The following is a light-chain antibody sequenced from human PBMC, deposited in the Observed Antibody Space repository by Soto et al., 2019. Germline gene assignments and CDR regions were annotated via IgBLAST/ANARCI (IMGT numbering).Light chain of an antibody. CDR3: QQYNSYSMYT. CDR2: KAS. Sequence: DIQMTQSPSTLSASVGDRVTITCRASQSISGWLAWYQQKQGQAPKVLIYKASSLESGVPSRFSGSGSGTEFTLTISSLQPDDFATYYCQQYNSYSMYTFGQGTKLEIK. J-gene: IGKJ2*01. CDR1: QSISGW. V-gene: IGKV1-5*03.